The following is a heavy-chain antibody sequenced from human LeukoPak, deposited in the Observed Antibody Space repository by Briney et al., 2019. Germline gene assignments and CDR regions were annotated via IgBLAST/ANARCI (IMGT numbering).Heavy chain of an antibody. CDR3: ARDPERCSGGSCNSLSFV. V-gene: IGHV3-66*01. J-gene: IGHJ4*02. Sequence: PGGSLRLSCAASGITVSANYMSWVRQAPGKGLEWVSVISSGGSAYYADSVKGRFTISRDIYKNTVSLQMNSLRAEDTAVYFCARDPERCSGGSCNSLSFVWGQGTLVTVSS. D-gene: IGHD2-15*01. CDR1: GITVSANY. CDR2: ISSGGSA.